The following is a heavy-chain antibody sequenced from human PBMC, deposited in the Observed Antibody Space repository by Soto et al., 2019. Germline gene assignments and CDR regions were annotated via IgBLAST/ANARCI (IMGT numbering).Heavy chain of an antibody. V-gene: IGHV3-23*01. Sequence: GGSLRLSCAASDFTFSSYAMSWVRQAPGKGLEWVSSISGSGGSTYYADSVKGRFTISRDNSKNTLYLEMNSLRAEDTAVYYCAADYGGNTFPLYNWFDPWGQGTLVTVLL. CDR3: AADYGGNTFPLYNWFDP. CDR2: ISGSGGST. CDR1: DFTFSSYA. J-gene: IGHJ5*02. D-gene: IGHD4-17*01.